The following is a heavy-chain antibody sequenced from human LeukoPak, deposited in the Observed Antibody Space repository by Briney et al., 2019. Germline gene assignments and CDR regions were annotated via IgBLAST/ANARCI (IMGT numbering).Heavy chain of an antibody. CDR3: ARGNDFWSGYYTGMFDY. V-gene: IGHV4-59*08. CDR1: GGSISSYY. D-gene: IGHD3-3*01. J-gene: IGHJ4*02. Sequence: SETLSLTCTVSGGSISSYYWSWIRQPPGKGLEWIGYIYYSGSTNYNPSLKSRDTISVDTSKNQFSLKLSSVTAADTAVYYCARGNDFWSGYYTGMFDYWGQGTLVTVSS. CDR2: IYYSGST.